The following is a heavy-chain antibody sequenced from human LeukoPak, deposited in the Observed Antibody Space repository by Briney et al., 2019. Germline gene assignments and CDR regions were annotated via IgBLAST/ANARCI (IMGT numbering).Heavy chain of an antibody. Sequence: GASVKVSCKVSGYTLTELSMLWVRQAPGKGLEWMGGFDPEDGETIYAQKFQGRVAMTEDTSTDTAYMELSSLRSEDTAVYYCATDSSGYYYFDYWGQGTLVTVSS. J-gene: IGHJ4*02. CDR2: FDPEDGET. CDR1: GYTLTELS. D-gene: IGHD3-22*01. V-gene: IGHV1-24*01. CDR3: ATDSSGYYYFDY.